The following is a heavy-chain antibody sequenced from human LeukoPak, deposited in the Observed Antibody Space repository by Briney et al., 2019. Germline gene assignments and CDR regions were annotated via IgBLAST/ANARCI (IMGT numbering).Heavy chain of an antibody. Sequence: RSSETLSLTCTVSGGSISSYYWSWIRQPPGKGLEWIGYIYYSGSTNYNPSLKSRVTISVDTSKNQFSLKLSSVTAADKAVYYCARDSGPWGVFDPWGQGTLVTVSS. CDR3: ARDSGPWGVFDP. D-gene: IGHD3-10*01. CDR2: IYYSGST. CDR1: GGSISSYY. J-gene: IGHJ5*02. V-gene: IGHV4-59*01.